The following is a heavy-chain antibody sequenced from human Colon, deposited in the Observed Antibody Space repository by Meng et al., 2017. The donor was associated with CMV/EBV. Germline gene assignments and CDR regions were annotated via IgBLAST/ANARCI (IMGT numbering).Heavy chain of an antibody. CDR2: TYSSGAT. J-gene: IGHJ5*02. CDR1: RFTVSTYY. D-gene: IGHD2-15*01. Sequence: GGSLRLSCAASRFTVSTYYVSWVRRAPGKGLEWVAVTYSSGATYYADSVRDRFTISRDDSKSTLYLQMNGLRAEDTAIYYCAPIGGWGTGTPTTMVTWGQGTLVTVSS. V-gene: IGHV3-53*01. CDR3: APIGGWGTGTPTTMVT.